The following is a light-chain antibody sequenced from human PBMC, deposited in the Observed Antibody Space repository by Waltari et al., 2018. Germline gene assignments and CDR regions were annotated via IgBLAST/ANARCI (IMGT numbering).Light chain of an antibody. V-gene: IGKV3-15*01. Sequence: EIVMTQSPATLSVSPGERATLSCRASQGISSDFAWYQQKPGQAPRLLIFGASTRATGFPARFSGSGSGTEFTLTISSLQSEDFGVCYCQQSKIWPAFGQGTKVEIK. CDR3: QQSKIWPA. CDR1: QGISSD. J-gene: IGKJ1*01. CDR2: GAS.